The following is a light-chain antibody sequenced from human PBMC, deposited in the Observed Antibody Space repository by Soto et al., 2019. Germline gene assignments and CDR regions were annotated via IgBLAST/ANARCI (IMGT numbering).Light chain of an antibody. Sequence: HSALTQPASVSGSPGQSITISCTGTSSDVGSYNLVSWYQQHPGKAPKLMIYEGSKRPSGVSNRFSGSKSGNTASLTISGLQAEDEADYYCCSYGGSSTFVVFGGGTQLTVL. CDR3: CSYGGSSTFVV. V-gene: IGLV2-23*01. J-gene: IGLJ2*01. CDR1: SSDVGSYNL. CDR2: EGS.